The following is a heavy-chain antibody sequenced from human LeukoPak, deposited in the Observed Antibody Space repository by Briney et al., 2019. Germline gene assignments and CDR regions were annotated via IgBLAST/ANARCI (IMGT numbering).Heavy chain of an antibody. Sequence: SETLSLTCTVSGGSISSRPYYWGWVRQSPGKGLEWIVTISYSGTTYYNPSLKSRVTISLDTSKNQFSLKLSSVTAADTAIYYCARDFSSSSSVYYYYYMDVWGKGTTVTVSS. CDR3: ARDFSSSSSVYYYYYMDV. CDR2: ISYSGTT. J-gene: IGHJ6*03. V-gene: IGHV4-39*07. CDR1: GGSISSRPYY. D-gene: IGHD6-6*01.